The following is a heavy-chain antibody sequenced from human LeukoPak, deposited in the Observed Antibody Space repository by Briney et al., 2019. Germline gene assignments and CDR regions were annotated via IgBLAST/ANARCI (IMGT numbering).Heavy chain of an antibody. J-gene: IGHJ4*02. CDR2: ISTNGGST. V-gene: IGHV3-64*02. D-gene: IGHD5-18*01. CDR3: ARGGGRNTAMVWALDY. CDR1: GFTFSSYA. Sequence: PGGSLRLSCAASGFTFSSYAMHWVRQAPGKGLEDVSGISTNGGSTYYADSVKGRFTISRDNSKNTLFLQMGSLRDEDMAVYYCARGGGRNTAMVWALDYWGQGTLVTVSS.